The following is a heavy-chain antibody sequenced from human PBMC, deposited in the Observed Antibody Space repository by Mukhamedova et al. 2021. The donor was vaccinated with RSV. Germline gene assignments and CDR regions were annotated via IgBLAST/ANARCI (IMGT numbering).Heavy chain of an antibody. J-gene: IGHJ3*01. D-gene: IGHD3-22*01. V-gene: IGHV4-39*01. CDR3: ARPNYDSTGYYGAFDV. Sequence: PSLKSRVPISADTSKNQFSLKLNSVTAADTAVYYCARPNYDSTGYYGAFDVWGQGAKVTVSS.